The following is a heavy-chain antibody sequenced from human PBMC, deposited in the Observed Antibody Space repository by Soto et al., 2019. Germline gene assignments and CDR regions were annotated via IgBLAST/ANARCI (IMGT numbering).Heavy chain of an antibody. J-gene: IGHJ4*02. Sequence: QAQLVQSGAEVKKPGASVKVSCKASGYTFTNYYIHWVRQAPGQGLEWMGWVNPRSGDTNYAQKLQGRVTMTRDTSISTAYMELSRLRSDDTAVYYCARQLAYCGGDCYTEPIEYWGQGTLVTVSS. CDR1: GYTFTNYY. CDR3: ARQLAYCGGDCYTEPIEY. V-gene: IGHV1-2*02. CDR2: VNPRSGDT. D-gene: IGHD2-21*02.